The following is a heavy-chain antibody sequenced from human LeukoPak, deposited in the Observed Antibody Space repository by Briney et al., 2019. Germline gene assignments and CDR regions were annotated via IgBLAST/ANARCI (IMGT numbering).Heavy chain of an antibody. D-gene: IGHD1-26*01. CDR3: AKRLLVGSTVRRYFDY. J-gene: IGHJ4*02. V-gene: IGHV3-23*01. CDR1: GFTFATSA. Sequence: GGSLRLSCAASGFTFATSALSWVRQAPGKGLEWVSTLTGGDGGTYYADSVRGRFTISRDNSKHTLYLEMNSLRAEDTAVYYCAKRLLVGSTVRRYFDYWGQGTLVTVSS. CDR2: LTGGDGGT.